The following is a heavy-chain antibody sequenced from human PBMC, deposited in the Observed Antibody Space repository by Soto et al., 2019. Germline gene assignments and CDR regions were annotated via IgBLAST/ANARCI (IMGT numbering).Heavy chain of an antibody. CDR1: GFTFTSSA. Sequence: MVSCKASGFTFTSSAVQWVRQARGQRLEWIGWIVVGSGNTNYAQKFQERVTITRDMSTRTAYMELSSLRSEDTAVYYCAAVASDYYDSSGYPDAFDIWGQGTMATV. D-gene: IGHD3-22*01. CDR2: IVVGSGNT. J-gene: IGHJ3*02. V-gene: IGHV1-58*01. CDR3: AAVASDYYDSSGYPDAFDI.